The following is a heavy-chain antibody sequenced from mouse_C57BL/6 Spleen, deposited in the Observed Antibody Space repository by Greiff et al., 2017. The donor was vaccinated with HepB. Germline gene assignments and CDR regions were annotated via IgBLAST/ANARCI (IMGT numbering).Heavy chain of an antibody. Sequence: EVKLMDSGGGLVKPGGSLKLSCAASGFTFSSYAMSWVRQTPEKRLEWVATISDGGSYTYYPDNVKGRFTFSRDNAKNNLYLQMSRLKSEDTAMYYCARDDYDRDYAMDYWGQGTSVTVSS. CDR2: ISDGGSYT. J-gene: IGHJ4*01. V-gene: IGHV5-4*01. CDR1: GFTFSSYA. D-gene: IGHD1-1*01. CDR3: ARDDYDRDYAMDY.